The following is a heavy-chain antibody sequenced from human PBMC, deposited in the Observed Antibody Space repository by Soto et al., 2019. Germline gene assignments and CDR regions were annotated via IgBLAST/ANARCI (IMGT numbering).Heavy chain of an antibody. CDR1: GGSFSGYY. CDR2: INHSGST. Sequence: SLTCAVYGGSFSGYYWSWIRQPPGKGLEWIGEINHSGSTNYNPSLKSRVTISVDTAKNQFSLKLSSGTAADTAVYYCARGSTNGENWFYPWGKRTLVSASS. D-gene: IGHD2-8*01. V-gene: IGHV4-34*01. J-gene: IGHJ5*02. CDR3: ARGSTNGENWFYP.